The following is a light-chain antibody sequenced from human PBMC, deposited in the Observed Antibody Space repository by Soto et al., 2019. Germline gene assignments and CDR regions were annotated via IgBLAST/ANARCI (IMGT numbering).Light chain of an antibody. CDR1: QSLLHSNGYNY. CDR3: QQYNNWPPGT. CDR2: LGS. V-gene: IGKV2-28*01. J-gene: IGKJ1*01. Sequence: DIVMTQSPLSLAVTPGEPASISCRSSQSLLHSNGYNYLVWYLQKPGQSPQLLISLGSQRSSGVPDRFSGSGSGTDFTLKISRVEAEDVGVYYCQQYNNWPPGTFGQGTKVDIK.